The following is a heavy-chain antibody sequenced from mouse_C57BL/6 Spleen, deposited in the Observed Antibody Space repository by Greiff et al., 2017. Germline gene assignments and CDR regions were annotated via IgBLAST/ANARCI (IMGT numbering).Heavy chain of an antibody. CDR1: GYTFTEYT. CDR3: ARHEDEGLGLGLLWYFDV. J-gene: IGHJ1*03. Sequence: VQLQQSGAELVKPGASVKLSCKASGYTFTEYTIHWVKQRSGQGLEWIGWFYPGSGSIKYNEKFKDKATLTADKSSSTVYMELSRLTSEDSAVYFCARHEDEGLGLGLLWYFDVWGTGTTVTGSS. D-gene: IGHD3-3*01. V-gene: IGHV1-62-2*01. CDR2: FYPGSGSI.